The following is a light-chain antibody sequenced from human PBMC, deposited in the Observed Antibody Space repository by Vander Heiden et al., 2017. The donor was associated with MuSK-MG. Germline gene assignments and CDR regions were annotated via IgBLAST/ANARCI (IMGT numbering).Light chain of an antibody. J-gene: IGKJ4*01. Sequence: AVRLTQPPSLPAASTGDRVSITCRASQAISNHLAWYQQDPVEPPKLRIYTGSTLQTGVPSRYSGSGSGTDFTLTISDLQSEDFATSYCQQFYNYPLTLGGGTRVEI. V-gene: IGKV1-8*01. CDR2: TGS. CDR1: QAISNH. CDR3: QQFYNYPLT.